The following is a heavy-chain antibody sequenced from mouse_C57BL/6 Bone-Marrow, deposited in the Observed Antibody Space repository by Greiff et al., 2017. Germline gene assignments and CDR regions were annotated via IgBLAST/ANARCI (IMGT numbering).Heavy chain of an antibody. J-gene: IGHJ4*01. V-gene: IGHV1-53*01. CDR3: SSGVGDYAMDY. Sequence: VQLQQSGTELVKPGASVKLSCKASGYTFTSYWMHWVKQRPGQGLEWIGNINPSNGGTNYNKKFKSKATLTVDKSSSTAYMQLGSLTSEDSAVYYCSSGVGDYAMDYWGQGTSVTVSS. CDR1: GYTFTSYW. D-gene: IGHD3-3*01. CDR2: INPSNGGT.